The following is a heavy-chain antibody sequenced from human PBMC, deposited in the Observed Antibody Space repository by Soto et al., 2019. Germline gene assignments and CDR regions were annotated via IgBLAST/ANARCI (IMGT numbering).Heavy chain of an antibody. CDR3: AKELSGDYTCVS. CDR2: ISGSGGST. D-gene: IGHD2-21*02. CDR1: GFTFSSYA. V-gene: IGHV3-23*01. J-gene: IGHJ4*02. Sequence: EVQLLESGGGLVQPGGSLRLSCAAAGFTFSSYAMSWVRQAPGKVLEWVSAISGSGGSTYYADSVKGRFTISRDNSKNTLYVQMNSLRAEDTAVYYCAKELSGDYTCVSWGQGTLVTVSS.